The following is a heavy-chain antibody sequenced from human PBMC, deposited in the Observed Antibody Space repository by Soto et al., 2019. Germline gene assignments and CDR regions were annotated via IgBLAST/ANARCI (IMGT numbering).Heavy chain of an antibody. CDR2: INPSGGST. CDR3: ARDLFPIVAVVAATPPGY. J-gene: IGHJ4*02. Sequence: QVQLVQSGAEVKKPGASVKVSCKASGYTFTSYYMHWVRQAPGQGLEWMGIINPSGGSTSYAQKFQGRVTMTRDTSTSTVYMELSSLRSEDTAVYYCARDLFPIVAVVAATPPGYWGQGTLVTVSS. V-gene: IGHV1-46*01. D-gene: IGHD2-15*01. CDR1: GYTFTSYY.